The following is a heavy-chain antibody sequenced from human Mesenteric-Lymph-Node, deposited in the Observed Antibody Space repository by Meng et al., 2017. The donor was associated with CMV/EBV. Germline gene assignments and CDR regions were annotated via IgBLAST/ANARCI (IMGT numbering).Heavy chain of an antibody. CDR3: AKRSAHDFADYGDTYYFDY. D-gene: IGHD4-17*01. V-gene: IGHV3-30*02. CDR2: IRYDESNK. Sequence: GESLKISCEASGFTYTSYDMYWVRQAPGKGLEWVAFIRYDESNKYYAESVKGRFTISRDNSKNTLYLQMNSLRAEDTAVYYCAKRSAHDFADYGDTYYFDYWGQGTLVTVSS. J-gene: IGHJ4*02. CDR1: GFTYTSYD.